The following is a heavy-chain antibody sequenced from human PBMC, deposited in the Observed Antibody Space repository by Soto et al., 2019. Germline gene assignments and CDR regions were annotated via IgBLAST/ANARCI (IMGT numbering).Heavy chain of an antibody. V-gene: IGHV4-30-4*01. CDR2: IYSSGST. CDR1: GGSISSCDYY. J-gene: IGHJ4*02. CDR3: ARTHGYAIDY. D-gene: IGHD5-18*01. Sequence: SGTLSLTCTVSGGSISSCDYYWSWIRQPPGKGLEWIGYIYSSGSTYSNPSLKSRVTRSVDTSKNQFSLKLSSVTAADTAVYYCARTHGYAIDYWGQGTLVTVSS.